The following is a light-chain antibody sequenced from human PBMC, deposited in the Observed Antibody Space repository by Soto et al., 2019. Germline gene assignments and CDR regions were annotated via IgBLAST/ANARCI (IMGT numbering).Light chain of an antibody. CDR3: QQYNIFPYT. Sequence: DIQMTQSPSTLSASVGDRVTITCRASQSISTCLAWYQQKPGKAPKLLIYNASSLESGVPSRFSGSGSGTEFTLTISRLQPEDFATFYCQQYNIFPYTFGQGTKLEIK. J-gene: IGKJ2*01. V-gene: IGKV1-5*03. CDR1: QSISTC. CDR2: NAS.